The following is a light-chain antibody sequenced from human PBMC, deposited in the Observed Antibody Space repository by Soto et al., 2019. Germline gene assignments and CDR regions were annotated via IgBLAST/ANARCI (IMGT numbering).Light chain of an antibody. V-gene: IGKV3D-11*02. CDR1: QSVTTW. Sequence: EIVMTQSPATLSVSPGQSATLSCRASQSVTTWLAWYQQKPGQAPRLLIYDASYRATGIPARFSGSGPGTDFTLTISGLEPEDFAVYYCQQRTNWHITFGQGTRLEIK. J-gene: IGKJ5*01. CDR3: QQRTNWHIT. CDR2: DAS.